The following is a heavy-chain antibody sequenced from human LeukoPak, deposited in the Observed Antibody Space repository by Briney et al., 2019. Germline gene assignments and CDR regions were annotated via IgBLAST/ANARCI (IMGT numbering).Heavy chain of an antibody. CDR2: IYTSGST. V-gene: IGHV4-61*02. J-gene: IGHJ6*03. CDR1: GGSISSGRYY. Sequence: PSETLSLTCTVSGGSISSGRYYWSWIRQPAGKGLEWIGRIYTSGSTNYNSSLQSRLTISIETSKNQFSLKLSSVTAADTAVYYCARLRMAAVDNHYYYMDVWGKGTTVTVSS. D-gene: IGHD6-13*01. CDR3: ARLRMAAVDNHYYYMDV.